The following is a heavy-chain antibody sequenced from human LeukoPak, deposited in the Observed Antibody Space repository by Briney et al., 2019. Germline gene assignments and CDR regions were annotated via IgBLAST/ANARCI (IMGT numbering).Heavy chain of an antibody. V-gene: IGHV3-53*01. J-gene: IGHJ4*02. Sequence: GGSLRLSCAASGFTVSSNYMSWVRQAPGKGLEWVSVIYSGGSTYYADSVKGRFTISRDNSKNTLYLQMNSLRAEDTAVYYCAKDSVAEQPVDYWGQGTLVTVSS. CDR3: AKDSVAEQPVDY. D-gene: IGHD1-14*01. CDR1: GFTVSSNY. CDR2: IYSGGST.